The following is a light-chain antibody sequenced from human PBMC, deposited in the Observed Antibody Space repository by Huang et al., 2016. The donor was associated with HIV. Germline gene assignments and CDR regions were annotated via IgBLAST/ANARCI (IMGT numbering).Light chain of an antibody. CDR1: QSVSNN. Sequence: EVVMTQSPATLFVSLGERATLSCRASQSVSNNIAWYQQKPGQAPRLLMFGASTRATGVPARFSGSESGTEFTLTVSSLQSEDFGIYYCHHYNNWPPRGTFGQGTKVEIK. J-gene: IGKJ1*01. CDR2: GAS. CDR3: HHYNNWPPRGT. V-gene: IGKV3-15*01.